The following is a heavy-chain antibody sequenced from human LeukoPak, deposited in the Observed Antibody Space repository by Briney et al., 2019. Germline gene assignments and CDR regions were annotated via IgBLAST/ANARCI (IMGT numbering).Heavy chain of an antibody. J-gene: IGHJ3*02. CDR2: ISYDGGNK. Sequence: GGSLRLSCAASGFTFSSYAMHWVRQAPGKGLEWVAVISYDGGNKYYADSVKGRFTISRDNSKNTLYLQMDSLRVEDTAIYYCVRDQGTTMTSYGFNMWGRGTMVTVSS. D-gene: IGHD4-17*01. V-gene: IGHV3-30-3*01. CDR3: VRDQGTTMTSYGFNM. CDR1: GFTFSSYA.